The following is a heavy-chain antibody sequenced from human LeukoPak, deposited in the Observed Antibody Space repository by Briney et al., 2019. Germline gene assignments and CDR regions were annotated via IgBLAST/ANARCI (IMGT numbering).Heavy chain of an antibody. J-gene: IGHJ4*02. CDR2: ISGSGGST. CDR1: GFTFSSYA. Sequence: GGSLRLSCAASGFTFSSYAMSWVRQAPGKGLEWVSAISGSGGSTYSADSVKGRFTISRDNSKNTLYMQMNSLRAEDTAVYYCAKTLEALYDSSGYYYFDYWGQGTLVTVSS. D-gene: IGHD3-22*01. V-gene: IGHV3-23*01. CDR3: AKTLEALYDSSGYYYFDY.